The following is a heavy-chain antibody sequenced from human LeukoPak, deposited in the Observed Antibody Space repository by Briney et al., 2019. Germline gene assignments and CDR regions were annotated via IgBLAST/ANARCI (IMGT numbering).Heavy chain of an antibody. Sequence: GRSLRLSCAASGFTFSSYAMHWVRQAPGKGLEWVAVISYDGSNKYYADSVEGRFTISRDNSKNTLYLQMNSLRAEDTAVYYCARERRQGYTGNAFDIWGQGTMVTVSS. CDR2: ISYDGSNK. J-gene: IGHJ3*02. CDR1: GFTFSSYA. CDR3: ARERRQGYTGNAFDI. V-gene: IGHV3-30*04. D-gene: IGHD1-1*01.